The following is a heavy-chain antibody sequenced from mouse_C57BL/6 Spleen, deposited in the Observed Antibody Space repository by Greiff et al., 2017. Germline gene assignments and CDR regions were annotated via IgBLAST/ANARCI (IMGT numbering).Heavy chain of an antibody. Sequence: EVQLQQSGPGLVKPSQSLSLTCSVTGYSITSGYYWNWIRQFPGNKLEWMGYISYDGSNNYNPSLKNRISITRDTSKNQFFLKLNSVTTEDTATDYCARHYYGSSYWYFDVWGTGTTVTVSS. D-gene: IGHD1-1*01. CDR1: GYSITSGYY. CDR3: ARHYYGSSYWYFDV. J-gene: IGHJ1*03. V-gene: IGHV3-6*01. CDR2: ISYDGSN.